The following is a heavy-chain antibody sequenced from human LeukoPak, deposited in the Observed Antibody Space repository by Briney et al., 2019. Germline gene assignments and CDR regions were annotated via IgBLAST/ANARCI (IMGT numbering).Heavy chain of an antibody. V-gene: IGHV3-49*04. Sequence: PGGSLRLSCTASGLTFGDYAMSWVRQAPGKGLEWVGFIRSKAYGGTTEYAASVKGRFTISRDDSKSIAYLQMNSLKTEDTAVYYCTRVYILYYFDYWGQGTLVTVSS. D-gene: IGHD3-3*02. CDR2: IRSKAYGGTT. CDR3: TRVYILYYFDY. CDR1: GLTFGDYA. J-gene: IGHJ4*02.